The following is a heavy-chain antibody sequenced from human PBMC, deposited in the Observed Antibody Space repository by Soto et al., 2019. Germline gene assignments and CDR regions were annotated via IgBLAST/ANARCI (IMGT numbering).Heavy chain of an antibody. V-gene: IGHV4-39*01. CDR3: RRSSRDSMDV. J-gene: IGHJ6*02. CDR1: GGSISSSSY. Sequence: QLQLQDSGPGLVKPSETLSLTCTVSGGSISSSSYWGWIRQPPGKGLEWIGSIYSIGSTYYNPSLKSRVTISVDTPKNQFSLKLISVTAADTAVYYCRRSSRDSMDVWGQGTTVT. D-gene: IGHD6-13*01. CDR2: IYSIGST.